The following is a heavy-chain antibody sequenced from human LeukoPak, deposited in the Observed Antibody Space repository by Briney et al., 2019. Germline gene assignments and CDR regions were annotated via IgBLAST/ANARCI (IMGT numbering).Heavy chain of an antibody. CDR2: ISNDGGGT. Sequence: GGSLRLSCAASGFIFNNYGLVWVRQAPGKGLEWVSAISNDGGGTTYADFVKGRFTISRDNSKNTLYLQMNSLRAEDTAVYYCARTRVDTTTFDYFDYWGQGTLVTVSS. D-gene: IGHD4-11*01. J-gene: IGHJ4*02. CDR3: ARTRVDTTTFDYFDY. CDR1: GFIFNNYG. V-gene: IGHV3-23*01.